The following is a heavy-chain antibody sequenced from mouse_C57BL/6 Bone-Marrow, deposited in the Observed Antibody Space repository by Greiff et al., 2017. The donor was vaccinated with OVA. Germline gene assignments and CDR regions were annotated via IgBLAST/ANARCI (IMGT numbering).Heavy chain of an antibody. V-gene: IGHV7-3*01. D-gene: IGHD1-1*01. J-gene: IGHJ2*01. Sequence: EVQGVESGGGLVQPGGSLSLSCAASGFTFTDYYMSWVRQPPGKALEWLGFIRNKANGYTTEYSASVKGRFTISRDNSQSILYLQMNALRAEDSATYYCARSPAYGSSYDYWGQGTTLTVSS. CDR2: IRNKANGYTT. CDR3: ARSPAYGSSYDY. CDR1: GFTFTDYY.